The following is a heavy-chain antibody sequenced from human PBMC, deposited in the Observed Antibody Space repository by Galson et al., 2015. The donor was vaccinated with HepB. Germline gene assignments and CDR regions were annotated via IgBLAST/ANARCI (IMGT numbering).Heavy chain of an antibody. V-gene: IGHV3-33*01. D-gene: IGHD5-24*01. CDR3: ARDLGGVDGDGLDV. CDR1: GFTFSYHG. J-gene: IGHJ6*02. Sequence: SLRLSCAASGFTFSYHGMHWVRQAPGKGLEWVAVIWSDGRNEHYADSVKGRFTISRDNSKNTLYLQMNSLRDDDTAAYYCARDLGGVDGDGLDVWGQGSAVTVSS. CDR2: IWSDGRNE.